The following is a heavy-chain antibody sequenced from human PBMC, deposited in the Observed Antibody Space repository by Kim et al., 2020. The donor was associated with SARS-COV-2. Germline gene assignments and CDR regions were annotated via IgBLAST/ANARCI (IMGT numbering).Heavy chain of an antibody. CDR1: GFTFSSYA. CDR2: ISSNGGST. CDR3: VKDHALAAAGTGSGWFDP. D-gene: IGHD6-13*01. J-gene: IGHJ5*02. V-gene: IGHV3-64D*09. Sequence: GGSLRLSCSASGFTFSSYAMHWVRQAPGKGLEYVSAISSNGGSTYYADSVKGRFTISRDNSKNTLYLQMSSLRAEDTAVYYCVKDHALAAAGTGSGWFDPWGQGTLVTVSS.